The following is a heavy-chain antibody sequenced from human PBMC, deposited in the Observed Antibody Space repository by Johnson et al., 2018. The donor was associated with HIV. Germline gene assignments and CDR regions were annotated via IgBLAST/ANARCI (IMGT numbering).Heavy chain of an antibody. CDR3: AKPLGGRDTAMVAIGFDI. Sequence: QVQLVESGGGVVQPGRSLRLSCVVSGFNFSSYDIDWVRQAPGKGLGWLAAISYDGSNKYYADSVQGRFTISRDNSKNTRYRQMNSLRAEDTAVYYCAKPLGGRDTAMVAIGFDIWGQGTKVTVSS. J-gene: IGHJ3*02. V-gene: IGHV3-30*04. CDR1: GFNFSSYD. CDR2: ISYDGSNK. D-gene: IGHD5-18*01.